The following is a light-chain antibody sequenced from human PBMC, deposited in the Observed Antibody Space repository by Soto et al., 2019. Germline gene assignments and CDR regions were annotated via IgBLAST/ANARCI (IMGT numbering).Light chain of an antibody. Sequence: EIVMTQSQVTLSVSPGERATLSCRASQRVRDFLAWYQQKPGQSPRLLIYGASPRATGIPARFSGSGSGTEFTLTSSSLQSVDFAVSYCQQYNDWPITFGQGTRLEIK. CDR1: QRVRDF. V-gene: IGKV3-15*01. CDR2: GAS. CDR3: QQYNDWPIT. J-gene: IGKJ5*01.